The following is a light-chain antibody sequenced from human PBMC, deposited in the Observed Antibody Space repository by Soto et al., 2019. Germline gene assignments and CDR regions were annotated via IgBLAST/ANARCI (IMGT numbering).Light chain of an antibody. V-gene: IGLV2-23*02. CDR2: EVS. Sequence: QSVLTQPASMSGSPGQSITISCTGTSSDVGSYNLVSWYQQHPGKAPKLMIYEVSKRPSGVSKRFAGSKSGNAASLTISGLQAEDEADYYCCSYAGSSTFDVFGTGTKLTVL. J-gene: IGLJ1*01. CDR1: SSDVGSYNL. CDR3: CSYAGSSTFDV.